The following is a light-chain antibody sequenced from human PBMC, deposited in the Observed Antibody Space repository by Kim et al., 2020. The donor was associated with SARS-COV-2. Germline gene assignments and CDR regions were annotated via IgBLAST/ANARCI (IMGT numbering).Light chain of an antibody. J-gene: IGKJ5*01. CDR1: QGISSY. CDR2: AAS. CDR3: QQLNSYPIT. Sequence: IQLTQSPSSLSASVGDRVTITCRASQGISSYLAWYQQKPGKAPKLLIYAASSLQSGVPSRFSGSGSGTDYTLTISSLQPADFATNYCQQLNSYPITFGQGTRLEIK. V-gene: IGKV1-9*01.